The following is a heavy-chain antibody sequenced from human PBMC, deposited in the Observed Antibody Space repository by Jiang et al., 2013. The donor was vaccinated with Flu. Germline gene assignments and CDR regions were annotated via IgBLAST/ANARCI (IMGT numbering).Heavy chain of an antibody. CDR1: GGSISSYY. Sequence: GSGLVKPSETLSLTCTVSGGSISSYYWSWIRQPPGKGLEWIGYIYYSGSTNYNPSLKSRGTISLHTSKNQFSLTLSSVIAADTAVYYCARGVDTEMVRWGYFDYWGQGTLVTVSS. V-gene: IGHV4-59*01. CDR2: IYYSGST. J-gene: IGHJ4*02. CDR3: ARGVDTEMVRWGYFDY. D-gene: IGHD5-18*01.